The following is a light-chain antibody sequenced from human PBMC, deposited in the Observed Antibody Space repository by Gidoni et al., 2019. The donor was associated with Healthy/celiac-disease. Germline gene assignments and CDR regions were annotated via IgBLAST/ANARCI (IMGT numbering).Light chain of an antibody. CDR1: QSVLYSSNNKNY. CDR2: WAS. V-gene: IGKV4-1*01. Sequence: DSVMTHSPDSLAVSLGERATINCKSSQSVLYSSNNKNYLAWYQQKPGQPPKLLIYWASTRESGVPDRFSGSGSGTDFTLTISSLQAEDVAVYYCQQYYSTPLTFGGGTKVEIK. CDR3: QQYYSTPLT. J-gene: IGKJ4*01.